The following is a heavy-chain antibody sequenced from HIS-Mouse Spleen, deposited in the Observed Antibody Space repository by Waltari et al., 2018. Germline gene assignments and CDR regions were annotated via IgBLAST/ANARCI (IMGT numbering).Heavy chain of an antibody. D-gene: IGHD6-13*01. V-gene: IGHV3-66*01. CDR1: GFTVSSNY. Sequence: EVQLVESGGGLVQPGGSLRLSCAASGFTVSSNYMSWVRQAPGKGLEWVSVICSGGSTYYADSVKGRFTISRDNSKNTLYLQMNSLRAEDTAVYYCARGRFGQQHFDYWGQGTLVTVSS. CDR3: ARGRFGQQHFDY. CDR2: ICSGGST. J-gene: IGHJ4*02.